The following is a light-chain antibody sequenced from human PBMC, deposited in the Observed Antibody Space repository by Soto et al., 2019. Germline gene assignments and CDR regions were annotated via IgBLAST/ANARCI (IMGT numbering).Light chain of an antibody. CDR1: QSISSY. Sequence: DIQLTQSPSFLSASVGDRGLVTSRASQSISSYLAWYQKKPGTAPKLLMYAASTLQSGVPSRFSGSGSGTEFTLTISSLQPEDFATYYCQQLKSYPQTFGQGTKVDIK. V-gene: IGKV1-9*01. CDR3: QQLKSYPQT. J-gene: IGKJ1*01. CDR2: AAS.